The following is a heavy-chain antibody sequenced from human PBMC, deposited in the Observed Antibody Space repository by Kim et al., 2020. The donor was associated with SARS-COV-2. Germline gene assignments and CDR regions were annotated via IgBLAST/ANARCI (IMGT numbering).Heavy chain of an antibody. J-gene: IGHJ4*02. CDR2: IYPGDSDT. CDR1: GYSFTSYW. D-gene: IGHD5-18*01. CDR3: ARLRRFGYSYEPYFDY. V-gene: IGHV5-51*01. Sequence: GESLKISCKGSGYSFTSYWIGWVRQMPGKGLEWMGIIYPGDSDTRYSPSFQGQVTISADKSISTAYLQWSSLKASDTAMYYCARLRRFGYSYEPYFDYWGQGTLVTVSS.